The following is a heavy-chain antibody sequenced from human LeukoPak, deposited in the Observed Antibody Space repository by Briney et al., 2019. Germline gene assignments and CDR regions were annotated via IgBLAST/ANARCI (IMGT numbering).Heavy chain of an antibody. V-gene: IGHV3-48*04. CDR2: IDARSGIT. J-gene: IGHJ2*01. CDR1: GFTFTIFG. Sequence: PGGSLRLSCAASGFTFTIFGLNWVRQAPGKVPEWVSYIDARSGITYYADSVQGRFTISRDNAENTLYLQMNSLGAEDTAVYYCARVGQGEWFFDLWGRGTLVTVSS. CDR3: ARVGQGEWFFDL. D-gene: IGHD1-26*01.